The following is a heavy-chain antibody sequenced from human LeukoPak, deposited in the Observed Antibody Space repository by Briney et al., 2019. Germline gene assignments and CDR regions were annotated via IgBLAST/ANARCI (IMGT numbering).Heavy chain of an antibody. Sequence: GGSLRLSCAASAFTFSSYSMNWVRQAPGKGLEWVSSISSSGSYIYYADSVKGRFTISRDNAKNSLYLQMNSLRAEDTAVYYCAGSFETRVLLWFGELRWGQGTLVTVSS. CDR3: AGSFETRVLLWFGELR. CDR1: AFTFSSYS. D-gene: IGHD3-10*01. V-gene: IGHV3-21*01. J-gene: IGHJ4*02. CDR2: ISSSGSYI.